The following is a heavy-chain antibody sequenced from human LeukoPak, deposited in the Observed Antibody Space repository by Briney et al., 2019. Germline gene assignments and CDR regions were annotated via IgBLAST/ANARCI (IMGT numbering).Heavy chain of an antibody. CDR1: GGTFSSYA. D-gene: IGHD3-22*01. J-gene: IGHJ5*02. V-gene: IGHV1-69*13. Sequence: ASVKVSCKASGGTFSSYAISWMRQAPGQGLEWMGGIIPVFGTTNYAQKFQGRVTITADESTSTAYMELSSLRSEDTAVYYCARDRIITTTIIVTTPGWFDPWGQGTLVTVSS. CDR3: ARDRIITTTIIVTTPGWFDP. CDR2: IIPVFGTT.